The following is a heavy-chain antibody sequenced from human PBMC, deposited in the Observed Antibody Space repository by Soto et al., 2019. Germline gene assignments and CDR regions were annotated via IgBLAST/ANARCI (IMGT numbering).Heavy chain of an antibody. D-gene: IGHD1-20*01. CDR2: IYYSGST. CDR1: GGSVSSGSYY. CDR3: ARGITGTESRRYYYGMDV. V-gene: IGHV4-61*01. J-gene: IGHJ6*02. Sequence: SETLSLTCTVSGGSVSSGSYYWSWIRQPPGEGLEWIGYIYYSGSTNYNPSLKSRVTISVDTSKNQFSLKLSSVTAADTAVYYCARGITGTESRRYYYGMDVWGQGTTVTVSS.